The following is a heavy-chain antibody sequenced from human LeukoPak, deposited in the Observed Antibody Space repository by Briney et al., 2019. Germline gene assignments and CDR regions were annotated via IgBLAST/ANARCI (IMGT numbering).Heavy chain of an antibody. J-gene: IGHJ5*02. CDR1: GFTFSSNW. Sequence: PGGTVRLSCAASGFTFSSNWMHWVRQAPGRGLLWVSRISTDGSSTTYADSVKGRFTISRDNAKNTLYLQMNSLKAEDTAVYYCASGVRAQYTSGGWSWFDPWGQGTLVTVSS. CDR2: ISTDGSST. CDR3: ASGVRAQYTSGGWSWFDP. D-gene: IGHD6-19*01. V-gene: IGHV3-74*01.